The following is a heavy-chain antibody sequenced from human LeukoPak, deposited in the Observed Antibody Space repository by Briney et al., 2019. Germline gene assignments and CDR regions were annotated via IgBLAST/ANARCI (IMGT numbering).Heavy chain of an antibody. Sequence: GGPLRLSCVVSGFTFSSSWMHWVRQAPGRGLVYVSRISSDGSDIFYADSVKGRFTISRDNSKNMLYLQMNSLRAEDTAVYYCARDKGAATEERSDYWGQGTLVTVSS. CDR3: ARDKGAATEERSDY. V-gene: IGHV3-74*01. D-gene: IGHD1-26*01. J-gene: IGHJ4*02. CDR2: ISSDGSDI. CDR1: GFTFSSSW.